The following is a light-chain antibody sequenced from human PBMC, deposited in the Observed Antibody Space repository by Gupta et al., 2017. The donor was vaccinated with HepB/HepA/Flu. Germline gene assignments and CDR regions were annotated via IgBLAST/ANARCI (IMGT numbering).Light chain of an antibody. Sequence: EIVMTQSPATLSVSTGERATLSCRASQSVSSNLAWYQQKPGQAPRLRIYGASTRATGIPARFSGSGSGTEFTLTISSLQSEDLAVYYCQQYNNWPPLTFGGGTKVEIK. CDR2: GAS. CDR1: QSVSSN. CDR3: QQYNNWPPLT. J-gene: IGKJ4*01. V-gene: IGKV3-15*01.